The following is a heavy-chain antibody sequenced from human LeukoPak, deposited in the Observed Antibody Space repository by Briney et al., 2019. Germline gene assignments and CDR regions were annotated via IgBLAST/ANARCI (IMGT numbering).Heavy chain of an antibody. Sequence: PSETLSLTCTVSGGSISSSSYYWGWIRQPPGKGLEWIGSIYYSGSTYYNPSLKSRVTISVDTSKNQSSLKLSSVTAADTAVYYCARSHPDPPVITMGGDYYYGMDVWGQGTTVTVSS. V-gene: IGHV4-39*07. D-gene: IGHD3-10*01. CDR2: IYYSGST. CDR3: ARSHPDPPVITMGGDYYYGMDV. CDR1: GGSISSSSYY. J-gene: IGHJ6*02.